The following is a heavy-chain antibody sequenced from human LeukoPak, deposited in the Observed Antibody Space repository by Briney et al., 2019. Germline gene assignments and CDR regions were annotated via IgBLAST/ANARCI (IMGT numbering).Heavy chain of an antibody. V-gene: IGHV4-4*07. D-gene: IGHD6-19*01. Sequence: PSETLSLTCTVSGGSISSYYWSWIRQPAGKGLEWIGRIYTSGSTNYNPSLKSRVTMSVDTSKNQFSLKLSSVTAADTAVYYCARVAVAGKYYYYYYMDVWGKGTTVTVSS. CDR3: ARVAVAGKYYYYYYMDV. CDR1: GGSISSYY. CDR2: IYTSGST. J-gene: IGHJ6*03.